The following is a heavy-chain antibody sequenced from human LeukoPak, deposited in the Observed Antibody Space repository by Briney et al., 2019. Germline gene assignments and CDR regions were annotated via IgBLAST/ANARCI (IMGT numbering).Heavy chain of an antibody. Sequence: ASVKVSCKASGYTFTKYGINWVRQAPGHGLEWMGWISLNNGDTDYAQNVQGRVTMTTDTSRSTAYMELTSLRSDDTAVYYCAVCHWHSSGCRNDYWGQGTLVTVSS. J-gene: IGHJ4*02. D-gene: IGHD6-19*01. CDR3: AVCHWHSSGCRNDY. CDR2: ISLNNGDT. CDR1: GYTFTKYG. V-gene: IGHV1-18*01.